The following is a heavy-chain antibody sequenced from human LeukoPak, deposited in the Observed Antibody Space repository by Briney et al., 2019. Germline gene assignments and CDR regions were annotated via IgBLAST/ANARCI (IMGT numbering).Heavy chain of an antibody. J-gene: IGHJ4*02. Sequence: GGSLRLSCAASGFTFSSYGMHWARQAPGKGLEWVAVIWYDGSNKYYADSVKGRFTISRDNSKNTLYLQMNSLRAEDTAVYYCARDKYSDYDNLDYWGQGTLVTVSS. CDR1: GFTFSSYG. CDR3: ARDKYSDYDNLDY. D-gene: IGHD5-12*01. CDR2: IWYDGSNK. V-gene: IGHV3-33*08.